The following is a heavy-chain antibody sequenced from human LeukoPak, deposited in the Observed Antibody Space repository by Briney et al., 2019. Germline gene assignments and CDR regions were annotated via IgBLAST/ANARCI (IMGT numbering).Heavy chain of an antibody. CDR1: GGSISSGGYY. CDR2: IYYSGNT. V-gene: IGHV4-31*03. D-gene: IGHD2-15*01. CDR3: ARDGANCGGGTCYTHYFDY. J-gene: IGHJ4*02. Sequence: SETLSLTCTVSGGSISSGGYYWSWIRQHPGKGLEWIGYIYYSGNTYYNPSLKSRVTISVDTSKNQFSLKLSSVTAADTAVYYCARDGANCGGGTCYTHYFDYWGQGTLVTVSS.